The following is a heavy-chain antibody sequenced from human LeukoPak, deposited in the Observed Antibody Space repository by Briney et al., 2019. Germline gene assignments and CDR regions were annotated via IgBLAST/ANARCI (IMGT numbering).Heavy chain of an antibody. Sequence: AGSLTLSSAAYGFSFSDKWMRWVRHVPGNGLRWVAPINPDVSVTSYADSVTGRFTTSRDNSKRSLYMEMNNLRATTTALYDCPRDCLLESPGDDFDLWGQGTLVTVSS. CDR2: INPDVSVT. J-gene: IGHJ4*02. D-gene: IGHD1-1*01. CDR1: GFSFSDKW. CDR3: PRDCLLESPGDDFDL. V-gene: IGHV3-74*01.